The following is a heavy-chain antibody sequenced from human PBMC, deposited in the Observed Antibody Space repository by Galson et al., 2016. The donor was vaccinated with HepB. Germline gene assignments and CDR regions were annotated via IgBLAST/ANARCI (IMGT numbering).Heavy chain of an antibody. D-gene: IGHD6-13*01. CDR2: IYSGGVT. V-gene: IGHV3-53*01. CDR3: AKEVRSSSWFED. CDR1: GFTVSSNY. J-gene: IGHJ5*02. Sequence: SLRLSCAASGFTVSSNYMSWVRQAPGKGLELVSVIYSGGVTYYADSVKGRFTISRDNSKNTLYLQMNSLRADDTAVYYCAKEVRSSSWFEDWGQGTLVTVSS.